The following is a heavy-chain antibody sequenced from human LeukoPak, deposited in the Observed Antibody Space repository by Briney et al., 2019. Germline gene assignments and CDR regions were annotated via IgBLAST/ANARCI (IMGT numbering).Heavy chain of an antibody. CDR2: IYYSGST. CDR3: ARLRYFDWFPENWSFDL. J-gene: IGHJ2*01. V-gene: IGHV4-59*01. D-gene: IGHD3-9*01. CDR1: GGSISSYY. Sequence: SETLSLTCTVSGGSISSYYWSWIRQSPGKALEWIGYIYYSGSTNYNPSLKSRVTISVDTSKNQFSLKLSSVTAADTAVYYCARLRYFDWFPENWSFDLWGRGTLVTVSS.